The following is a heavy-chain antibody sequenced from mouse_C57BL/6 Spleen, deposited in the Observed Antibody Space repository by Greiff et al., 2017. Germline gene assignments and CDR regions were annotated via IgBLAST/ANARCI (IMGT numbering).Heavy chain of an antibody. CDR1: GYTFTDYE. CDR2: IDPETGGT. D-gene: IGHD1-1*01. V-gene: IGHV1-15*01. CDR3: TRRGSSLGYFDV. J-gene: IGHJ1*03. Sequence: QVQLKESGAELVRPGASVTLSCKASGYTFTDYEMHWVKQTPVHGLEWIGAIDPETGGTAYNQKFKGKAILTADKSSSTAYMELRSLTSEDSAVYYCTRRGSSLGYFDVWGTGTTVTVSS.